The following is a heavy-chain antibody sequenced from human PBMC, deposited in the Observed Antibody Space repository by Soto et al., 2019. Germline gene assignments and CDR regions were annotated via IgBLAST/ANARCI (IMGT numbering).Heavy chain of an antibody. Sequence: SETLSLTCTVSGGSISSGGYYWSWIRQHPGKGLEWIGYIYYSGSTYYNPSLKSRVTISVDTSKNQFSLKLSSVTAADTAVYYCASLYYGSGKPNDYWGQGTLVTVSS. CDR2: IYYSGST. V-gene: IGHV4-31*03. D-gene: IGHD3-10*01. CDR3: ASLYYGSGKPNDY. CDR1: GGSISSGGYY. J-gene: IGHJ4*02.